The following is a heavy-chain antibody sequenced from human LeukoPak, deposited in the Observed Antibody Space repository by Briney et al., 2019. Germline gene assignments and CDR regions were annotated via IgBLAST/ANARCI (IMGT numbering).Heavy chain of an antibody. V-gene: IGHV3-21*01. CDR2: ITSSSTYT. D-gene: IGHD2-2*01. J-gene: IGHJ3*02. CDR1: GFSFSSYN. Sequence: GGSLRLSCAASGFSFSSYNMNWVRLTPGKGLEWVSSITSSSTYTFYADSVKGRFTISRDNAKNSLDLEMNGLRDEDTAVYYCATHCSSVSCSLATFDIWGQGTMVTVSS. CDR3: ATHCSSVSCSLATFDI.